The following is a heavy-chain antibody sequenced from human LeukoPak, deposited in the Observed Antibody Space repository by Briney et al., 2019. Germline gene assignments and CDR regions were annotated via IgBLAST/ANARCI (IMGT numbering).Heavy chain of an antibody. V-gene: IGHV3-7*01. J-gene: IGHJ1*01. CDR3: ARDRDDSSGYYPEYFQH. Sequence: AGGSLRLSCAASGFTFSSYWMSWVRQAPGKGLEWVANIKQDGSEKYYVDSVKGRFTVSRDNAKNSLYLQMNSLRAEDTAVYYCARDRDDSSGYYPEYFQHWGQGTLVTVSS. CDR1: GFTFSSYW. D-gene: IGHD3-22*01. CDR2: IKQDGSEK.